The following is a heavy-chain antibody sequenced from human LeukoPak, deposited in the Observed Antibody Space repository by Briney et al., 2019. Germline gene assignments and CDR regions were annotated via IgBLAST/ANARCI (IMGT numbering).Heavy chain of an antibody. V-gene: IGHV4-34*01. Sequence: KPSETLSLTCAAYGGSFSGYYWSWIRQPPGKGLEWIGEINHSGSTNYNPSLKSRVTISVDTSKNQFSLKLSSVTAADTAVYYCARRLGSGSYHHDYWGQGTLVTVSS. CDR1: GGSFSGYY. J-gene: IGHJ4*02. CDR2: INHSGST. CDR3: ARRLGSGSYHHDY. D-gene: IGHD3-10*01.